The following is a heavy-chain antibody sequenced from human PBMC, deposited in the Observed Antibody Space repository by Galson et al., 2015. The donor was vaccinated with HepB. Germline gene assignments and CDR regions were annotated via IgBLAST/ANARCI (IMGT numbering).Heavy chain of an antibody. CDR3: ASQYYDSTSFDY. V-gene: IGHV3-30*02. D-gene: IGHD3-22*01. CDR2: IRYDGSNK. J-gene: IGHJ4*02. Sequence: SLRLSCAASGFTFSNYGMHWVRQAPGKGLEWVTFIRYDGSNKYYADSVKGRLTISRDNSKNTLYLQMNSLRAEDTAVYYCASQYYDSTSFDYWGQGTLVTVSS. CDR1: GFTFSNYG.